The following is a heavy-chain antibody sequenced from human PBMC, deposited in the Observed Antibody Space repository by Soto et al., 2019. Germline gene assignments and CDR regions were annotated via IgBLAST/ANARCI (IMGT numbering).Heavy chain of an antibody. CDR1: GYTFTTYG. V-gene: IGHV1-18*01. J-gene: IGHJ3*01. CDR2: ISGHNGKT. CDR3: ARERPLEDSPLADAFDV. Sequence: QVHLVQSGAEVKKPGASVKVSCNSSGYTFTTYGVAWVRQVPGQGLEWMGWISGHNGKTFYAQSFQDRVTMTTDTSTSTAYMELRSLRSDDTAVSCCARERPLEDSPLADAFDVCAQGTRVPVSS. D-gene: IGHD1-1*01.